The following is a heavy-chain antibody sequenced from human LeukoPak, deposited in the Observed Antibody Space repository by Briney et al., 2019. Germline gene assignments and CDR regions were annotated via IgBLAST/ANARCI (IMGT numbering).Heavy chain of an antibody. CDR3: ASYCTNGVCTYYFDY. V-gene: IGHV4-38-2*02. J-gene: IGHJ4*02. CDR1: GASIRSYQ. CDR2: IYHSGST. D-gene: IGHD2-8*01. Sequence: SETLSLTCTVSGASIRSYQWSWIRQPPGKGLEWIGSIYHSGSTYYNPSLKSRVTISVDTSKNQFSLKLSSVTAADTAVYYCASYCTNGVCTYYFDYWGQGTLVTVSS.